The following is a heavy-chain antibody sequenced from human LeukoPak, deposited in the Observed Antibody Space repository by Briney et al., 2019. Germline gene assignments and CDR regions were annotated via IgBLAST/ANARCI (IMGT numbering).Heavy chain of an antibody. D-gene: IGHD2-21*02. V-gene: IGHV3-23*01. CDR1: GFTFRSYA. CDR2: VSGDASQT. CDR3: AKALDGRGHWYERGADY. Sequence: PGMSLRPSCAASGFTFRSYAMSWVRQVPGEGLEWVATVSGDASQTYDSDSLKGRFTISRNNSKNTVYLRMSSLRAEDTAIYYCAKALDGRGHWYERGADYWGQETLVAVSS. J-gene: IGHJ4*02.